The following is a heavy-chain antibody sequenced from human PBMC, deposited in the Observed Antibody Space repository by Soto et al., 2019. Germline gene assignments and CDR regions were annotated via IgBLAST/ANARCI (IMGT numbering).Heavy chain of an antibody. J-gene: IGHJ4*02. Sequence: ASAKVCCKASGSTFTSYAMPWVRQAPGQRLEWMGSINAGNVNTKYSQNFKGRVTITRDTSASTAYMELSSLRSEDTAVYYCARGGCSGGSCYSSWGQGTLVTVSS. D-gene: IGHD2-15*01. V-gene: IGHV1-3*01. CDR3: ARGGCSGGSCYSS. CDR1: GSTFTSYA. CDR2: INAGNVNT.